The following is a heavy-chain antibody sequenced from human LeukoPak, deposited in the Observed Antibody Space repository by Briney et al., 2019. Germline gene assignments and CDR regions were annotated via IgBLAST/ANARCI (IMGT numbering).Heavy chain of an antibody. Sequence: SETLSLTCTVSGGSISSSSYYWGWIRQPPGKGLEWIGSIYYSGSTYYNPSLKSRVTISVDTSKNQFSLKLSSVTAADTAVHYCARQVGDTMIVVAYFDHWGQGTLVTVSS. D-gene: IGHD3-22*01. V-gene: IGHV4-39*01. CDR1: GGSISSSSYY. CDR2: IYYSGST. J-gene: IGHJ4*02. CDR3: ARQVGDTMIVVAYFDH.